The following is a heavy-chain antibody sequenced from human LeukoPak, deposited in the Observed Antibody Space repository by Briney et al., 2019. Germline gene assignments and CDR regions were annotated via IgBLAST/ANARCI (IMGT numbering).Heavy chain of an antibody. CDR1: GGTFSSYA. Sequence: SVKVSCKASGGTFSSYAISWVRQAPGQGLEWMGGTIPIFGTANYAQKFQGRVTITADESTSTAYMELSSLRSEDTAVYYCAREEKYSLAVAPDYWGQGTLVTVSS. CDR3: AREEKYSLAVAPDY. D-gene: IGHD6-19*01. V-gene: IGHV1-69*13. CDR2: TIPIFGTA. J-gene: IGHJ4*02.